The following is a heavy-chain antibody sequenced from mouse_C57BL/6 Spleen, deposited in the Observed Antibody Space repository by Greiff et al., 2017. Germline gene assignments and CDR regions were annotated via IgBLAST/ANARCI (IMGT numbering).Heavy chain of an antibody. CDR2: IDPSDSET. J-gene: IGHJ2*01. CDR1: GYTFTSYW. Sequence: QVQLQQSGAELVRPGSSVKLSCKASGYTFTSYWMHWVKQRPIQGLEWIGNIDPSDSETHYNQKFKDKATLTVDKSSSTAYMQLSSLTSEDSAVYYCASDYGSSYKGFDYWGQGTTLTVSS. CDR3: ASDYGSSYKGFDY. V-gene: IGHV1-52*01. D-gene: IGHD1-1*01.